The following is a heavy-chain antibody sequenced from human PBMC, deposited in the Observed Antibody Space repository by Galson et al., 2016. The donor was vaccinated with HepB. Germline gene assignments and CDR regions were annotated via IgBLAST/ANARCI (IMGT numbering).Heavy chain of an antibody. D-gene: IGHD3-16*01. CDR2: VKSKTDGGTI. CDR1: GLTFSKAW. V-gene: IGHV3-15*01. CDR3: STRAWGRKVSDY. J-gene: IGHJ4*02. Sequence: SLRLSCAASGLTFSKAWMSWVRQAPGKGLEWVGRVKSKTDGGTIDYAAPVKGRFTISRDDSKNTVNLQMNSLKTEDTAVYYCSTRAWGRKVSDYWGQGTLATFSS.